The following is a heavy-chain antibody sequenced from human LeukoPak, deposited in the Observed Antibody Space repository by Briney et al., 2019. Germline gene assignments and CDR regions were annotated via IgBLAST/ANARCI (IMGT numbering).Heavy chain of an antibody. Sequence: QPGGSLRLSCAASGFTFSSYSMNWVRQAPGKGLEWVSYITSSSSKTIYYADSVKGRSTISRDIADNSLYLQMNSLRAEDTAVYFCARGHPRRQLGSFDSWGRGTLVTVSS. CDR3: ARGHPRRQLGSFDS. J-gene: IGHJ4*02. CDR2: ITSSSSKTI. V-gene: IGHV3-48*01. D-gene: IGHD5-24*01. CDR1: GFTFSSYS.